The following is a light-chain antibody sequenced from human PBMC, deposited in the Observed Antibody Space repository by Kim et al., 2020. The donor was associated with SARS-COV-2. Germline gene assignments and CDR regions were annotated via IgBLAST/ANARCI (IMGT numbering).Light chain of an antibody. CDR2: DND. Sequence: QSVLTQPPSVSAAPGQKVTISCSGSSSNIGNNYVSWYQHLPGTAPKPLIYDNDKRPSGIPDRFSASKSGTSATLGITGLQTGDEADYYCATWDSSLSAAVFGGGTKLTVL. J-gene: IGLJ3*02. V-gene: IGLV1-51*01. CDR3: ATWDSSLSAAV. CDR1: SSNIGNNY.